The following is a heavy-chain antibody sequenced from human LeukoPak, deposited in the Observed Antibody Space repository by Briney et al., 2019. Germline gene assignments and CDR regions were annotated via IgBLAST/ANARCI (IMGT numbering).Heavy chain of an antibody. V-gene: IGHV4-4*07. J-gene: IGHJ3*01. CDR1: GGSMSDSY. Sequence: SETLSLTCSVSGGSMSDSYWYWIRHSAATGMEWIGRIHAIGSTNYNPFLESRVIMSLDMSKRQFSLTLSAVTAADTATYYCARILDRDVWGQGTLVTV. CDR2: IHAIGST. CDR3: ARILDRDV. D-gene: IGHD3-22*01.